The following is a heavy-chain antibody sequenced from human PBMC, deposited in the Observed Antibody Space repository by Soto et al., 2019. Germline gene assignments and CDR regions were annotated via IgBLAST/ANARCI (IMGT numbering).Heavy chain of an antibody. J-gene: IGHJ4*02. CDR1: GYTFTTYD. D-gene: IGHD1-26*01. CDR2: MNPNSGNT. Sequence: QVQLVQSGAEVKRPGASVKVSCKASGYTFTTYDMNWVRQATGQGPEWMGWMNPNSGNTGYAQEFQGRVTMTRDNSINTAYMELSSLTPDDTAVYYCARGLWELDFWGQGTLVTVPS. CDR3: ARGLWELDF. V-gene: IGHV1-8*01.